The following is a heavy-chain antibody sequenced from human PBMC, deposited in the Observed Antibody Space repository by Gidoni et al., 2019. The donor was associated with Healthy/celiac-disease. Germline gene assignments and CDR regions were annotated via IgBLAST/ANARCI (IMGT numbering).Heavy chain of an antibody. Sequence: QVQLVESGGGVVQPGRSLRLSCAASGFTFSSYGMHWGRQAPGKGLEWVAVIWYDGSNKYYADSVKGRFTISRDNSKNTLYLQMNSLRAEDTAVYYCATDSNGDDDYWGQGTLVTVSS. CDR1: GFTFSSYG. CDR3: ATDSNGDDDY. CDR2: IWYDGSNK. D-gene: IGHD2-8*01. J-gene: IGHJ4*02. V-gene: IGHV3-33*01.